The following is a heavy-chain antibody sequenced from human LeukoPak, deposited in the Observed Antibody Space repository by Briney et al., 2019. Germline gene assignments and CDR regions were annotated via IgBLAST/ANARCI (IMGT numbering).Heavy chain of an antibody. CDR3: ASSARGGGVSEYSSGWSDY. Sequence: PSETLSLTCAVYGGSFSGYYWTWIRQSPGKGLEWIGEINHGVGTNYNPSLKGRVTISVDTSKNQFSLKLSSVTAADTAVYYCASSARGGGVSEYSSGWSDYWGQGTLVTVSS. V-gene: IGHV4-34*01. J-gene: IGHJ4*02. D-gene: IGHD6-19*01. CDR2: INHGVGT. CDR1: GGSFSGYY.